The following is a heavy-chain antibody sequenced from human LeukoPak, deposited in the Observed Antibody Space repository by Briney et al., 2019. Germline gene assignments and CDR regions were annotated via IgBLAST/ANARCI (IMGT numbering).Heavy chain of an antibody. CDR1: GYTFSTYW. CDR2: IYPGDSDT. CDR3: ARVIGGYNYGHFDY. V-gene: IGHV5-51*01. Sequence: GESLKISCKTCGYTFSTYWIVWVRQMPGKGLEWTGIIYPGDSDTRYSPSFQGQVTISADKSISTAYLQWSSLKASDTAMYYCARVIGGYNYGHFDYWGQGTLVAVSS. J-gene: IGHJ4*02. D-gene: IGHD5-18*01.